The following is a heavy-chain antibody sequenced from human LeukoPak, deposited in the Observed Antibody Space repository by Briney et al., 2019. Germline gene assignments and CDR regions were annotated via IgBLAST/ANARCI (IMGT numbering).Heavy chain of an antibody. V-gene: IGHV3-33*01. J-gene: IGHJ3*01. Sequence: GGSLRLSCATSGFAFSSYGMHWVRQAPGKGLEWVAVIWYDGSNKYYADSVKGRFTISRDNSKNTLYLQMNSLRAEDTAVYYCASGHPYYYDSIGPGPWAFDVWGQGTMVTVSS. CDR1: GFAFSSYG. D-gene: IGHD3-22*01. CDR2: IWYDGSNK. CDR3: ASGHPYYYDSIGPGPWAFDV.